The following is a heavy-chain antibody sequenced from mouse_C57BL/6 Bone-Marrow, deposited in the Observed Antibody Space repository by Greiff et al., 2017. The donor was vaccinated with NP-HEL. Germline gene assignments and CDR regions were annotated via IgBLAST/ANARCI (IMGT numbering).Heavy chain of an antibody. V-gene: IGHV1-76*01. D-gene: IGHD1-1*01. Sequence: VQLQQSGAELVRPGASVKLSCKASGYTFTDYYINWVKQRPGQGLEWIARIYPGSGNTYYNEKFKGQATLTAEKSSSTVYMQLSSLTSEDSAVDFCAEEDDYYGSSPYYYAMDYWGQGTSVTVSS. CDR2: IYPGSGNT. J-gene: IGHJ4*01. CDR3: AEEDDYYGSSPYYYAMDY. CDR1: GYTFTDYY.